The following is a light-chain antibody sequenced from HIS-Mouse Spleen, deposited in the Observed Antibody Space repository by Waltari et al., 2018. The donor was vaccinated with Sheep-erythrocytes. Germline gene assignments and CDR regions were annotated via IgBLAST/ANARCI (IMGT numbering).Light chain of an antibody. CDR2: DAS. CDR3: QQYDNLLALT. CDR1: QDISNY. J-gene: IGKJ4*01. Sequence: DIQMNQSPSSLSASVGDRVTITCQASQDISNYLNWYQQKPGKAPKLRIYDASNLETGVPSRFSGSGSGTDFTFTISSLQPEDIATYYCQQYDNLLALTFGGGTKVEIK. V-gene: IGKV1-33*01.